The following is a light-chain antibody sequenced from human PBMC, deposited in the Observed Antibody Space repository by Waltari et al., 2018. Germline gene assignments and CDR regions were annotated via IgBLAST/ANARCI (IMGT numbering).Light chain of an antibody. CDR2: TNN. V-gene: IGLV1-44*01. CDR1: RSHIRSNT. CDR3: AAWDDSLHWV. Sequence: QSVLTQPPSASGTPGQRVTISCSGTRSHIRSNTINWYQQLPGTAPNLLVYTNNLRPSGVPYRFSASKSGTSASLAISGLQSEDEAVYYCAAWDDSLHWVFGGGTKLTVL. J-gene: IGLJ3*02.